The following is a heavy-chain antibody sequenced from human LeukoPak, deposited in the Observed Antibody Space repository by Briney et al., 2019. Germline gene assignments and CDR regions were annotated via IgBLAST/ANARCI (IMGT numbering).Heavy chain of an antibody. CDR2: IYPGDSDT. CDR1: GYSFTSYW. D-gene: IGHD3-22*01. J-gene: IGHJ5*02. CDR3: ARSGKYYYDSSGYPPNWFDP. Sequence: GESLKISCKGSGYSFTSYWIGWVRQMPGKGLEWMGIIYPGDSDTRYSPSFQGQVTISADKSISTAYLQWSSLRASDTAMYYCARSGKYYYDSSGYPPNWFDPWGQGTLVTVSS. V-gene: IGHV5-51*01.